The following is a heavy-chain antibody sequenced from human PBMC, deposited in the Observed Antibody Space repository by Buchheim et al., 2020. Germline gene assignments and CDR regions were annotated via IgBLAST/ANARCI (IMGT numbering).Heavy chain of an antibody. CDR3: ASGPDYYGSGSYLTG. CDR2: INPSGST. Sequence: QVQLQQWGAGLLKPSETLSLTCAVYGGSFSGYYWSWIRQPPGKGLEWIGEINPSGSTNYNPSLKSRVTISVDTSKNQFSLKLSSVTAADTAVYYCASGPDYYGSGSYLTGWGQGTL. V-gene: IGHV4-34*01. D-gene: IGHD3-10*01. J-gene: IGHJ4*02. CDR1: GGSFSGYY.